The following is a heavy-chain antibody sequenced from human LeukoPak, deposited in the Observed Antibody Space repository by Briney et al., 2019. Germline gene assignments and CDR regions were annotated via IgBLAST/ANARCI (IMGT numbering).Heavy chain of an antibody. Sequence: PSETLSLTCTVSGGSISSYYWSWIRQPAGKGLEWIGRIYTSGSTNYNPSLKSRVTISVDTSKNQFSLKLSSVTAADTAVYYCARAQTCSGGSCYSWYYYYYMDVWGKGTTVTVSS. CDR1: GGSISSYY. J-gene: IGHJ6*03. D-gene: IGHD2-15*01. CDR3: ARAQTCSGGSCYSWYYYYYMDV. CDR2: IYTSGST. V-gene: IGHV4-4*07.